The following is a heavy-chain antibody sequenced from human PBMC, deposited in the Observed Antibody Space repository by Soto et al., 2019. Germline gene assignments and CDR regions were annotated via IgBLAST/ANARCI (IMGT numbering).Heavy chain of an antibody. V-gene: IGHV4-34*01. J-gene: IGHJ4*02. CDR3: ARGPQLGY. CDR2: INHSGST. CDR1: GGSFSGYY. D-gene: IGHD2-2*01. Sequence: QVQLQQWGAGLLKPSETLSLTCAVYGGSFSGYYWSWIRQPPGKGLAWIGEINHSGSTNYNPSLKSRVTISVDTSKNQFSLRLSSVTAADTAVYYCARGPQLGYWGQGTLVTVSS.